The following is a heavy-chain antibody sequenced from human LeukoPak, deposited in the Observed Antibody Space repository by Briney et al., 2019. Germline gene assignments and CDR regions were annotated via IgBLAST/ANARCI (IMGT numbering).Heavy chain of an antibody. CDR1: GFTVSSNY. CDR2: IYSGGST. J-gene: IGHJ6*02. CDR3: ARDGPDYYDILTGYSTSYGVDV. Sequence: GGSLRLSCAASGFTVSSNYMSWVRQAPGKGLEWVSVIYSGGSTYYADSVKGRFTISRDNSKNTLYLQMNSLRAEDTAVYYCARDGPDYYDILTGYSTSYGVDVWGQGTTVTVSS. D-gene: IGHD3-9*01. V-gene: IGHV3-53*01.